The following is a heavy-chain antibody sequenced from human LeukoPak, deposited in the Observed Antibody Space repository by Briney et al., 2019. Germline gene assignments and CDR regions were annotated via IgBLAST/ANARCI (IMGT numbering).Heavy chain of an antibody. CDR1: GGSTSSGGYY. V-gene: IGHV4-31*03. CDR3: ARVRDYSNYGPIFDY. Sequence: SQTLSLTCTVSGGSTSSGGYYWSWIRQHPGKGLEWIGYIYYSGSTYYNPSLKSRVTISVDTSKNQFSLKLSSVTAADTAVYYCARVRDYSNYGPIFDYWGQGTLVTVSS. J-gene: IGHJ4*02. D-gene: IGHD4-11*01. CDR2: IYYSGST.